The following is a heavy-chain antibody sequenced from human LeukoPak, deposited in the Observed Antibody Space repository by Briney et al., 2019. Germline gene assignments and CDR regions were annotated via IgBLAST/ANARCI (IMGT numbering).Heavy chain of an antibody. CDR1: GFTFSNAW. CDR2: IKSKTDGGTT. CDR3: TIRTIIGSFGY. Sequence: PGGSLRLSCAASGFTFSNAWMSWVRQAPGKGLEWVGRIKSKTDGGTTDYAAPVKGRFTISRDDSKNTLYLQMNSLRTEDTAVYYCTIRTIIGSFGYWGQGTLVTVSS. J-gene: IGHJ4*02. D-gene: IGHD2-2*01. V-gene: IGHV3-15*01.